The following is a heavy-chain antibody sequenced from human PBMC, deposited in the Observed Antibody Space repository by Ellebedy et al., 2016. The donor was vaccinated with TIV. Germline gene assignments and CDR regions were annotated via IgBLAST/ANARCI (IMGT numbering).Heavy chain of an antibody. D-gene: IGHD6-19*01. CDR3: ARQSLMSGSGWCDFFDF. Sequence: MPSETLSLTCSVSACSTYNDSWSWIRQLPGRGLEWIGNIYYSETPNYNPSLKSRVTISLDTSKNQFSLRLASVTAADTAVYYCARQSLMSGSGWCDFFDFWGPGTLVTVSS. CDR1: ACSTYNDS. J-gene: IGHJ4*02. CDR2: IYYSETP. V-gene: IGHV4-59*08.